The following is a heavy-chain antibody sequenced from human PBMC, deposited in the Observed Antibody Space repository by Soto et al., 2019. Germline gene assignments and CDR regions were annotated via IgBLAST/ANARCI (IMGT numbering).Heavy chain of an antibody. CDR1: GGSISSSSYY. CDR2: IYYSGST. CDR3: ARHDTKGLGDYYYGMDV. D-gene: IGHD4-17*01. V-gene: IGHV4-39*01. J-gene: IGHJ6*02. Sequence: PSETLSLTCTVSGGSISSSSYYWGWIRQPPGKGLEWIGSIYYSGSTYYNPSLKSRVTISVDTSKNQFSLKLSSVTAADTAVYYCARHDTKGLGDYYYGMDVWGQGTTVT.